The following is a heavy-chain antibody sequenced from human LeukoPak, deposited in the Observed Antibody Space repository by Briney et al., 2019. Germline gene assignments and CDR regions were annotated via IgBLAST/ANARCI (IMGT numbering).Heavy chain of an antibody. J-gene: IGHJ4*02. CDR3: PKEDFDY. Sequence: QSGGSLRLSCAASGFTLSSYGMHWVRQAPGKGLEWVAFIRYDGSNKYYADSVKGRFTISRDNSKNTLYLQMNSLRAEDTAVYYCPKEDFDYWGQGTLVTVSS. CDR1: GFTLSSYG. CDR2: IRYDGSNK. V-gene: IGHV3-30*02.